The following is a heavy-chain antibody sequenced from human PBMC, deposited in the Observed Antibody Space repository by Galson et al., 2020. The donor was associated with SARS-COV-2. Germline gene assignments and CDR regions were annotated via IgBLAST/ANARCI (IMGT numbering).Heavy chain of an antibody. CDR1: GFTFSSYW. Sequence: TGGSLRLSCAASGFTFSSYWMSWVRQAPGKGLEWVANIRQDGSEQYYVDSVKGRFTISRDNAKNSLYLQMNSLRAEDTAVYYCARESYCSSTNCYRDNYYYYGMDVWGQGTTVNVSS. CDR3: ARESYCSSTNCYRDNYYYYGMDV. D-gene: IGHD2-2*02. V-gene: IGHV3-7*03. CDR2: IRQDGSEQ. J-gene: IGHJ6*02.